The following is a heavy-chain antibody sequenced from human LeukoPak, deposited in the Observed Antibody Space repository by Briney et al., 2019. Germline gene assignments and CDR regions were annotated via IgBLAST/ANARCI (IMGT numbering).Heavy chain of an antibody. CDR2: ISGSGGST. V-gene: IGHV3-23*01. J-gene: IGHJ3*02. CDR3: AKVVGYPGAFDI. CDR1: GFTFSSYA. D-gene: IGHD2-15*01. Sequence: HAGGSLRLSCAASGFTFSSYAMSWVRQAPGKGLEWVSAISGSGGSTYYADSVKGRFTISRDNSKNTLYLQMNSLRAENTAVYYCAKVVGYPGAFDIWGQGTMVTVSS.